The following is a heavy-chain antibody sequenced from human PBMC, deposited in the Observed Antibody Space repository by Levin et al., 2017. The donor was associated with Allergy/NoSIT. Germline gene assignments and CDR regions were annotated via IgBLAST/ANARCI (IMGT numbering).Heavy chain of an antibody. Sequence: GGSLRLSCAASGFTFSGYSMNWVRQAPGKGLEWVSSISATGTYIYYADSVQGRFTISRDNARHSLDLQMNSLRDDDTAVYYCARDRGSGWYYFYGMDVWGQGTTVTVSS. V-gene: IGHV3-21*01. CDR2: ISATGTYI. CDR1: GFTFSGYS. J-gene: IGHJ6*02. CDR3: ARDRGSGWYYFYGMDV. D-gene: IGHD6-19*01.